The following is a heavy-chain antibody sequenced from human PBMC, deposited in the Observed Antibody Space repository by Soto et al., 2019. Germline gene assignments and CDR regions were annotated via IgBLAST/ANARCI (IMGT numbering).Heavy chain of an antibody. CDR2: VSFDGSHE. V-gene: IGHV3-30*15. CDR3: ATRPSDVFYIGVFDW. Sequence: PGGSLRLSCAASGFILNSFAMHWVRQAPGKGLEWVAVVSFDGSHENYGDSVKGRFTISRDTSKNTLYLHMSNLKAEDTARYYCATRPSDVFYIGVFDWWGQGTLVTVSS. J-gene: IGHJ4*02. D-gene: IGHD3-10*01. CDR1: GFILNSFA.